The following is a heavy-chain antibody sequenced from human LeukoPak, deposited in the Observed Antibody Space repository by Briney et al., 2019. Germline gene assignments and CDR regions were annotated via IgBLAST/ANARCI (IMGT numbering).Heavy chain of an antibody. J-gene: IGHJ4*02. D-gene: IGHD5-18*01. CDR3: ARDLATYSYGYIYGF. V-gene: IGHV3-30*04. CDR1: GFTFNAYA. CDR2: VWYDGTNQ. Sequence: GGSLRLSCAASGFTFNAYAMHWVRQAPGKGPEWVAVVWYDGTNQYYADSVKGRFTISRDNSKNTVFLQMNSLGAEDTATYYCARDLATYSYGYIYGFWGQGTLVTVSS.